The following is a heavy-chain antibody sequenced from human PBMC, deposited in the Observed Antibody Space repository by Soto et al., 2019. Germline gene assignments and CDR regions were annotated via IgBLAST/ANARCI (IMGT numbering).Heavy chain of an antibody. CDR1: GFTFSDYY. D-gene: IGHD3-10*01. Sequence: GGSLRLSCATSGFTFSDYYMSWIRQAPGKGLEWVSYIGSRGNTKYYADSVKGRFTISRENAKNSLYRQMESLRADDTAVYYCARDGTEYYGEYYDYWGQGVRVTAPQ. CDR3: ARDGTEYYGEYYDY. V-gene: IGHV3-11*01. J-gene: IGHJ4*02. CDR2: IGSRGNTK.